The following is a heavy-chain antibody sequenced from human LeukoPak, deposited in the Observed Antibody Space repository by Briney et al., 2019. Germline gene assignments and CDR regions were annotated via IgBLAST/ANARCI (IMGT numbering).Heavy chain of an antibody. D-gene: IGHD3-16*01. CDR2: ISWDGGST. V-gene: IGHV3-43*01. CDR1: GFTFDDYT. J-gene: IGHJ6*02. CDR3: AKDKGGHTYYYYGMDV. Sequence: GGSLRLSCAASGFTFDDYTMHWVRQAPGKGLEWVSLISWDGGSTYYADSVKGRFTVSRDNSKNSLYLQMNSLRTEDTALYYCAKDKGGHTYYYYGMDVWGQGTTVTVSS.